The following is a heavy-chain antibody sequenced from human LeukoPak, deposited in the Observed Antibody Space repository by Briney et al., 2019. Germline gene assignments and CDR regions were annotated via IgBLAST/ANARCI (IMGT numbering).Heavy chain of an antibody. V-gene: IGHV1-18*01. J-gene: IGHJ6*03. D-gene: IGHD6-13*01. CDR1: GYTFTSSG. Sequence: ASVKLSCKASGYTFTSSGISWVRQAPGQRLEWMRWISAYNGNTNYAQKLQGRVTMTTDTSTSTAYMELRSLRSDDTAVYYCARDISSSWYSSYYYMDVWGKGTTVTVSS. CDR3: ARDISSSWYSSYYYMDV. CDR2: ISAYNGNT.